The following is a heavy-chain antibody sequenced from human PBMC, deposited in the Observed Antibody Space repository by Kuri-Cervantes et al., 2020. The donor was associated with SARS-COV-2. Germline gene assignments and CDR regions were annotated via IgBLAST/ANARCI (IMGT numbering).Heavy chain of an antibody. V-gene: IGHV1-2*02. CDR1: GYTFTGYY. CDR2: INPNSGGT. CDR3: ARHTIYSSGWYRGIDY. J-gene: IGHJ4*02. Sequence: ASVKVSCKASGYTFTGYYMHWVRQAPGQGLEWMGWINPNSGGTNYAQKFQGRVTMTRDTSISTAYMELSRLRSDYAAVYYCARHTIYSSGWYRGIDYWGQGTLVTVSS. D-gene: IGHD6-19*01.